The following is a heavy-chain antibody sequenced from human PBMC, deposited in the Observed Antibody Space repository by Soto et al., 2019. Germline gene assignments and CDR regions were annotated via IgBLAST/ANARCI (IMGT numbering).Heavy chain of an antibody. CDR2: IYHSGST. CDR3: ARVYTVTRTTAFDI. V-gene: IGHV4-4*02. J-gene: IGHJ3*02. Sequence: PSGTLSLTCAVSGGPISSSNWWSWVRQPPGKGLEWIGEIYHSGSTNYNPSLKSRVTISVDKSKNQFSLKLSSVTAADTAVYYCARVYTVTRTTAFDIWGQGTMVPVSS. D-gene: IGHD4-17*01. CDR1: GGPISSSNW.